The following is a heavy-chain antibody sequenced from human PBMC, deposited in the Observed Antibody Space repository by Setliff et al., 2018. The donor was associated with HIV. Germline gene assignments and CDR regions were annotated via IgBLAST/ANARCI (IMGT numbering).Heavy chain of an antibody. V-gene: IGHV4-31*03. CDR3: AGGRYFRDISDSRFDF. CDR1: AGSITSGGDS. Sequence: SETLSLTCTVSAGSITSGGDSWSWIRQHPGKGLKWIGYISYSGITYYDPSLKSRLTMSVDTSNNQFSLKLSSATAADTAVYSCAGGRYFRDISDSRFDFWGQGKLVTVSS. J-gene: IGHJ4*02. CDR2: ISYSGIT. D-gene: IGHD2-21*02.